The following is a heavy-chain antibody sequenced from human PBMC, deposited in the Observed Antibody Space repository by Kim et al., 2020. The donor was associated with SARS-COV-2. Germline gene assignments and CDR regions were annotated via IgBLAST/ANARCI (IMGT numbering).Heavy chain of an antibody. V-gene: IGHV1-8*01. CDR3: ARATGTTGATPKDFDY. J-gene: IGHJ4*02. Sequence: KCQGRVTMTRNTSISTAYMELSSLRSEDTAVYYCARATGTTGATPKDFDYWGQGTLVTVSS. D-gene: IGHD1-1*01.